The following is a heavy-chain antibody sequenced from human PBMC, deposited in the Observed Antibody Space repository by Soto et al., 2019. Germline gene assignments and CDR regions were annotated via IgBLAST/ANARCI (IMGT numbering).Heavy chain of an antibody. CDR3: ARVTVPAATGGYYYYYYGMDV. CDR2: ISAGNGNT. J-gene: IGHJ6*02. V-gene: IGHV1-3*01. D-gene: IGHD2-2*01. CDR1: GYTFTSYP. Sequence: ASVKVSCKASGYTFTSYPMHWVRQAPGQRLEWMGWISAGNGNTNYAQKLQGRVTMTTDTSTSTAYMELRSLRSDDTAVYYCARVTVPAATGGYYYYYYGMDVWGQGTTVTVSS.